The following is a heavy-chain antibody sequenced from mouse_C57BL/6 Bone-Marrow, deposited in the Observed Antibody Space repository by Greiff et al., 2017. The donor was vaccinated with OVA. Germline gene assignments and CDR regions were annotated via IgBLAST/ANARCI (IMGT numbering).Heavy chain of an antibody. V-gene: IGHV6-3*01. CDR1: GFTFSNYW. CDR3: TGKNGSSYRYFDV. D-gene: IGHD1-1*01. J-gene: IGHJ1*03. CDR2: IRLKSDNYAT. Sequence: EVKVEESGGGLVQPGGSMKLSCVASGFTFSNYWMNWVRQSPEKGLEWVAQIRLKSDNYATHYAESVKGRFTISRDDYKSNVYLQMNNLRAEDTGIYYCTGKNGSSYRYFDVWGTGTTVTVSS.